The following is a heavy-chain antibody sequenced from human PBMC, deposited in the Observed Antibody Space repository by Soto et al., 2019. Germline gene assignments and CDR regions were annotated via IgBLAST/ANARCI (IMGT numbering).Heavy chain of an antibody. Sequence: QLRLQESGPGLVKPSETLSLTCSISGGSITASVWAPWVRLTPEKGLQWIGEVFQTGSVNYNTSLQRRITISVDKSMGQLSLRLTSVTAADTDVYYCARKAWTRLDYWGQGALVTVSS. D-gene: IGHD1-1*01. CDR1: GGSITASVW. CDR2: VFQTGSV. CDR3: ARKAWTRLDY. V-gene: IGHV4-4*02. J-gene: IGHJ4*02.